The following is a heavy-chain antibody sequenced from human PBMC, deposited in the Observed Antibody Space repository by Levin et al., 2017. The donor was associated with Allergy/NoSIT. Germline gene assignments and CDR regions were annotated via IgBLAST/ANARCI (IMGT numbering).Heavy chain of an antibody. CDR3: ARVVYDYVWGSYRSTFDY. J-gene: IGHJ4*02. D-gene: IGHD3-16*02. V-gene: IGHV1-18*01. CDR2: ISAYNGNT. CDR1: GYTFTSYG. Sequence: GASVKVSCKASGYTFTSYGISWVRQAPGQGLEWMGWISAYNGNTNYAQKLQGRVTMTTDTSTSTAYMELRSLRSDDTAVYYCARVVYDYVWGSYRSTFDYWGQGTLVTVSS.